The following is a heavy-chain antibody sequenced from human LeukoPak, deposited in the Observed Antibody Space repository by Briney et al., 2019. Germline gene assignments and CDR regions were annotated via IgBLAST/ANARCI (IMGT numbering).Heavy chain of an antibody. V-gene: IGHV3-53*01. CDR2: IYSGGST. CDR3: AKSASYYDILTGYQNLPSY. J-gene: IGHJ4*02. Sequence: GGSLRLSCAASGFTVSSNYMSWVRQAPGKGLEWVSVIYSGGSTYYADSVKGRFTISRDNSKNTLYLQMNSLRAEDTAVYYCAKSASYYDILTGYQNLPSYWGQGTLVTVSS. CDR1: GFTVSSNY. D-gene: IGHD3-9*01.